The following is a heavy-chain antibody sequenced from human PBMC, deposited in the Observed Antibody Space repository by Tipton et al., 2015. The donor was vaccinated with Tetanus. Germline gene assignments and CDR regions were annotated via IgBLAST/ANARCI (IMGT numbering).Heavy chain of an antibody. V-gene: IGHV3-21*01. CDR2: ISSSSSYI. Sequence: GSLRLSCAASGFTFSSYSMNWVRQAPGKGLEWVSSISSSSSYIYCADSVKGRFTISRDNAKNSLYLQMNSLRAEDTAVYYCARDRGGRIDAFDIWGQGTMVTVSS. CDR1: GFTFSSYS. D-gene: IGHD3-16*01. CDR3: ARDRGGRIDAFDI. J-gene: IGHJ3*02.